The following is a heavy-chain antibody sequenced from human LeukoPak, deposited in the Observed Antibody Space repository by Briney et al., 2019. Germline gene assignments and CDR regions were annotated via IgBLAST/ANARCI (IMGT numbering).Heavy chain of an antibody. CDR3: ARVGIAAAGLDY. Sequence: ASVKVSCKASGYTFTSYYMHWVRQAPGQELEWMGVINPSGGSTSYAQKFQGRVTMTRNTSTSTVYMELSSLRSEDTAVYYCARVGIAAAGLDYWGQGTLVTVSS. D-gene: IGHD6-13*01. V-gene: IGHV1-46*01. CDR2: INPSGGST. CDR1: GYTFTSYY. J-gene: IGHJ4*02.